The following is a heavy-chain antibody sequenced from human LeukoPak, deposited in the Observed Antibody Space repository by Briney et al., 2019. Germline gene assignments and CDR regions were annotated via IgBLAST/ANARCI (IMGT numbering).Heavy chain of an antibody. V-gene: IGHV1-18*01. D-gene: IGHD2-15*01. J-gene: IGHJ4*02. CDR1: GYTFISYG. CDR3: ARADIIVVAGATPVGSAFEY. Sequence: ASVKVSCKTSGYTFISYGISWLRQAPGQGIEWMGWISANKGDTEYAQKFQGRLTVTRDTSTSTTYMELKRLKSDDTAVYYCARADIIVVAGATPVGSAFEYWGQGTLITVS. CDR2: ISANKGDT.